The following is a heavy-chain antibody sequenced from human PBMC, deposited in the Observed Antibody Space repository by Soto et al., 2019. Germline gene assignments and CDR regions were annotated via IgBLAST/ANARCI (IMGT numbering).Heavy chain of an antibody. CDR3: GRCRTDRYAMGV. D-gene: IGHD2-8*02. CDR2: ISPDNGRT. Sequence: ASGEVSCKASGHSFTRYGIGLVRRSPRQVPERRGWISPDNGRTNHAHNVKVTVVMTTDISTNTVYFELRSLRSDYTAMYYCGRCRTDRYAMGVWGQGTTVTDSS. CDR1: GHSFTRYG. V-gene: IGHV1-18*01. J-gene: IGHJ6*01.